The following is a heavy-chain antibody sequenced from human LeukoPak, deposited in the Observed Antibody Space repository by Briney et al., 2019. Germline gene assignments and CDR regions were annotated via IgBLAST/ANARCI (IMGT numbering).Heavy chain of an antibody. CDR1: GFIFSAYS. V-gene: IGHV3-21*01. CDR2: ITSTSSCT. CDR3: ARDLKGYSTH. D-gene: IGHD5-12*01. Sequence: PGGSLRLSCAASGFIFSAYSMNWARQAPGKGLEWVSSITSTSSCTYQADSVKGRFTISRDNAKNSLYLQMNSLRGEDTAVYYCARDLKGYSTHWGQGTLVTVSS. J-gene: IGHJ4*02.